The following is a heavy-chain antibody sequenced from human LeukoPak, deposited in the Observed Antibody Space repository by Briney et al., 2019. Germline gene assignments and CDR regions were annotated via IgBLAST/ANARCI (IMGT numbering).Heavy chain of an antibody. V-gene: IGHV3-23*01. CDR2: ISGSGGST. Sequence: GGSLRFSCAASGFTFSSYAMSWVRQAPGKGLEWVSAISGSGGSTYYADSVKGRFTISRDNSKNTLYLQMNSLRAEDTAVYYCAKDTYSGYDSADYWGQGTLVTVSS. D-gene: IGHD5-12*01. CDR1: GFTFSSYA. CDR3: AKDTYSGYDSADY. J-gene: IGHJ4*02.